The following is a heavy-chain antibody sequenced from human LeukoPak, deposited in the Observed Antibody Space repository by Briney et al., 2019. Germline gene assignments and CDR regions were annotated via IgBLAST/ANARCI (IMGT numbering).Heavy chain of an antibody. CDR3: ARAPPSDYDILTGYYPN. Sequence: GASVKVSCKASGYTFTSYGISWVRQAPGQGLEWMGWISAYNGNTNYAQKLQGRVTMTADTSTSTAYMELRSLRSDDTAVYYCARAPPSDYDILTGYYPNWGQGTLVTVSS. J-gene: IGHJ4*02. CDR2: ISAYNGNT. CDR1: GYTFTSYG. D-gene: IGHD3-9*01. V-gene: IGHV1-18*01.